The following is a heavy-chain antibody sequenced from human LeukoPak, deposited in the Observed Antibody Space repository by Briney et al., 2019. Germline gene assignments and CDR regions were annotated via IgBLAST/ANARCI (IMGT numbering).Heavy chain of an antibody. V-gene: IGHV3-7*01. CDR2: IKQDGSEK. J-gene: IGHJ4*02. Sequence: PGGSLRLSCAASGFTFSSYWMSWVRQAPGKGLEWVANIKQDGSEKYYVDSVKGRFTISRDNAKNSLYPQMNSLRAEDTAVYYCARTTRFLEWLLFPGLFDYWGQGTLVTVSS. CDR3: ARTTRFLEWLLFPGLFDY. CDR1: GFTFSSYW. D-gene: IGHD3-3*01.